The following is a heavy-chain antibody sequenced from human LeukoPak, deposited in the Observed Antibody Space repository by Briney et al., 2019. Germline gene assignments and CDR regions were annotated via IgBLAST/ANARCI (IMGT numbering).Heavy chain of an antibody. CDR2: INHSGST. CDR1: GYSISSGYY. V-gene: IGHV4-38-2*02. Sequence: PSETLSLTCTVSGYSISSGYYWSWIRQPPGKGLEWIGEINHSGSTNYNPSLKSRVTISVDTSKNQFSLKLSSVTAADTAVYYCARHSRYRALLVRDKNYYYYMDVWGKGTTVTISS. CDR3: ARHSRYRALLVRDKNYYYYMDV. J-gene: IGHJ6*03. D-gene: IGHD3-10*01.